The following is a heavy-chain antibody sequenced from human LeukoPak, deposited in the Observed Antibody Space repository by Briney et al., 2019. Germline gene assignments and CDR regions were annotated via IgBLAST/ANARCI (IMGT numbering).Heavy chain of an antibody. CDR2: ISGSGGST. CDR3: AKRPLYYYYYGMDV. Sequence: PGGSLRLSCAASGFTFSSYAMSWVRQAPGKGLEWVSAISGSGGSTYYADSAKGRFTISRDNSKNTLYLQMNSLRAEDTAVYYCAKRPLYYYYYGMDVWGQGTTVTVSS. V-gene: IGHV3-23*01. CDR1: GFTFSSYA. D-gene: IGHD1-14*01. J-gene: IGHJ6*02.